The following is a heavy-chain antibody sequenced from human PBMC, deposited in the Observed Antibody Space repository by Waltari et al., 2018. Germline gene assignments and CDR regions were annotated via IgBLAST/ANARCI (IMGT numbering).Heavy chain of an antibody. Sequence: QVQLQESGPGLVKPSETLSLTCTVSGGSISSYYWSWIRQPPGKGLEWIGYIYYSGRTNYNPSLKSRVTISVDTSKNQCSLKLSSVTAADTAVYYCARSYDSSGPLRVWGQGTLVTVSS. D-gene: IGHD3-22*01. J-gene: IGHJ4*02. V-gene: IGHV4-59*01. CDR2: IYYSGRT. CDR3: ARSYDSSGPLRV. CDR1: GGSISSYY.